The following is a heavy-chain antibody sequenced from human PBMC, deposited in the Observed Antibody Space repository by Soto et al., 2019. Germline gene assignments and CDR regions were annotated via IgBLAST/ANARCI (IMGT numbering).Heavy chain of an antibody. V-gene: IGHV1-2*04. J-gene: IGHJ6*02. CDR1: GYTFTDYY. Sequence: ASVKVSCKTSGYTFTDYYIHWVRQAPGQGLEWMGWINPNSGATNYAQKFQAWVTMTRDTSISTAYMEVNSLKSDDPAVYYCAREAYGMDVWGQGTTVTVS. CDR2: INPNSGAT. CDR3: AREAYGMDV.